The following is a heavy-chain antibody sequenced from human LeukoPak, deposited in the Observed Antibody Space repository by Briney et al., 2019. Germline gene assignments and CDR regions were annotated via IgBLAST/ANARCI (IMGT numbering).Heavy chain of an antibody. CDR3: ARGGRGDDNLNYYYMDV. Sequence: SETLSLTCTVSGGSISKNNYFWSWIRQPAGKGLEWIGRFYTRASYDYNLSLKIIVSISQATSKNYPSLHLTSATSAAMDYCSCARGGRGDDNLNYYYMDVWGIGTTVTVSS. CDR2: FYTRASY. CDR1: GGSISKNNYF. D-gene: IGHD3-16*01. V-gene: IGHV4-61*02. J-gene: IGHJ6*03.